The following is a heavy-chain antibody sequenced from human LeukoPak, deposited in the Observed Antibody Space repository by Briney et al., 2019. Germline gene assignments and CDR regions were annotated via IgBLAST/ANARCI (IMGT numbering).Heavy chain of an antibody. D-gene: IGHD2-2*01. CDR2: ISGSGGST. Sequence: GGSLRLSCEASGFTFSSYAMSWVRQAPGKGLEWVSAISGSGGSTYYADSVKGRFTISRDNSKNTLYLQMNSLRAEDTAVYYCAKGQYQLLEGWFDPWGQGTLVTVSS. CDR3: AKGQYQLLEGWFDP. CDR1: GFTFSSYA. V-gene: IGHV3-23*01. J-gene: IGHJ5*02.